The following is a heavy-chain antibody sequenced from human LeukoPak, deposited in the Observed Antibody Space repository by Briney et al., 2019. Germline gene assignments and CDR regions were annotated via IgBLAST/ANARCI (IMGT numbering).Heavy chain of an antibody. Sequence: SETLSLTCAVSGGSISSSNWWSWVRQPPGQGLEWIGEIYHSGSTNYNPSLKSRVTISVDKSKNQFSLKLSSVTAADTAVYYCASYGSGSYTVLLVFDYWGQGTLVTVSS. J-gene: IGHJ4*02. V-gene: IGHV4-4*02. D-gene: IGHD3-10*01. CDR1: GGSISSSNW. CDR3: ASYGSGSYTVLLVFDY. CDR2: IYHSGST.